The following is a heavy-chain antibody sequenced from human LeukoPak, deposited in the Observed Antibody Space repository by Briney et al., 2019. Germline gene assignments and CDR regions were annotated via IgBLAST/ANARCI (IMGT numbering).Heavy chain of an antibody. D-gene: IGHD1-1*01. Sequence: GESLKISCKGSGYSFTNYWIGWVRQMPGKGLEWMGGIYPGDSDTRYSPSFQGQVTSSADKSISTAYLQWSSLKASDTAMYYCARGGGNNWRVFDYWGQGTLVTVSS. V-gene: IGHV5-51*01. CDR2: IYPGDSDT. CDR3: ARGGGNNWRVFDY. J-gene: IGHJ4*02. CDR1: GYSFTNYW.